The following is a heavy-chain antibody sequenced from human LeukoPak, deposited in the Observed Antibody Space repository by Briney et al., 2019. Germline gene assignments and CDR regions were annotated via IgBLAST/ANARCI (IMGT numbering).Heavy chain of an antibody. J-gene: IGHJ4*02. CDR2: IYYSGYT. CDR1: GGSFSGYY. V-gene: IGHV4-59*01. Sequence: SETLSLTCAVYGGSFSGYYWSWIRQPPGKGLEWIGYIYYSGYTQYNPSLKSRVTISEDTSKNQFFLNLTSVTAADTAAYYCASGNSYARNWGQGTLVTVSS. D-gene: IGHD3-16*01. CDR3: ASGNSYARN.